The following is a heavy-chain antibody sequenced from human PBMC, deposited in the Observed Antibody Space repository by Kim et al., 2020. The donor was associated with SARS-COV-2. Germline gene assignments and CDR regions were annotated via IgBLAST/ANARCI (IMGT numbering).Heavy chain of an antibody. CDR2: INQDGTER. J-gene: IGHJ4*03. CDR1: GFPLATSW. V-gene: IGHV3-7*01. Sequence: GGSLRLSCSVSGFPLATSWMTWVRQVPGKGLEWVANINQDGTERHYADPAKGRFTISTDISKNSLYLHMDRLRVDDTAVYYCARPGHGYF. CDR3: ARPGHGYF.